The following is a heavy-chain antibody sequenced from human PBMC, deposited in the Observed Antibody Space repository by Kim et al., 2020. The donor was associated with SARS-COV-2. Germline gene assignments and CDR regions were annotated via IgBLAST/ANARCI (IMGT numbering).Heavy chain of an antibody. V-gene: IGHV4-39*01. D-gene: IGHD4-17*01. CDR2: IYYSGST. J-gene: IGHJ4*02. Sequence: SETLSLTCTVSGGSISSSSYYWGWIRQPPGKGLEWIGSIYYSGSTYYNPSLKSRVTISVDTSKNQFSLKLSSVTAADTAVYYCARGLRWIFDYWGQGTLVTVSS. CDR1: GGSISSSSYY. CDR3: ARGLRWIFDY.